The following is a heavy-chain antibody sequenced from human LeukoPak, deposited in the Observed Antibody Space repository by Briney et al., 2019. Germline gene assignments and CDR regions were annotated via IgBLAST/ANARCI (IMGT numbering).Heavy chain of an antibody. CDR1: GGSISSSSYY. V-gene: IGHV4-31*03. J-gene: IGHJ4*02. Sequence: SETLSLTCTVSGGSISSSSYYWGWIRQPPGKGLEWIGYIYYSGSTYYNPSLKSRVTISVDTSKNQFSLKLSSVTAADAAVYYCATDSAAAGIFNYWGQGTLVTVSS. D-gene: IGHD6-13*01. CDR2: IYYSGST. CDR3: ATDSAAAGIFNY.